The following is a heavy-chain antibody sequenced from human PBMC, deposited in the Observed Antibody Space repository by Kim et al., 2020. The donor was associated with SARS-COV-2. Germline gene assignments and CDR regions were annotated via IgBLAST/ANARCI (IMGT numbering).Heavy chain of an antibody. J-gene: IGHJ4*02. V-gene: IGHV1-69*06. Sequence: SVKVSCKASGGTFSSYAISWVRQAPGQGLEWMGGIIPIFGTANYAQKFQGRVTITADKSTSTAYMELRSLRSEDTAVYSCSRPLRYFDGLLIWGQGTLV. D-gene: IGHD3-9*01. CDR1: GGTFSSYA. CDR3: SRPLRYFDGLLI. CDR2: IIPIFGTA.